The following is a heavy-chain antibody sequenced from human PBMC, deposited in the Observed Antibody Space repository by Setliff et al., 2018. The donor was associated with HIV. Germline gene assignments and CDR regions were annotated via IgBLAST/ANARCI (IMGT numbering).Heavy chain of an antibody. J-gene: IGHJ6*03. CDR3: ARGVVDYDFWSGSGDYYYMDV. CDR2: IYHSGST. Sequence: SETLSLTCAVSGYSISSGYHWGWIRQPPGKGLEWIGSIYHSGSTYYNPSLKSRVSMSVDTSKNQFSLKLSSVTAADTAVYYCARGVVDYDFWSGSGDYYYMDVWGKGTTVTVSS. V-gene: IGHV4-38-2*01. CDR1: GYSISSGYH. D-gene: IGHD3-3*01.